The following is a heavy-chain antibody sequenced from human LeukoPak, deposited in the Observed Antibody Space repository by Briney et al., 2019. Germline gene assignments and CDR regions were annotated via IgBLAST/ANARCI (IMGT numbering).Heavy chain of an antibody. J-gene: IGHJ6*02. Sequence: GGSRRLSCAASRFTISSFAMTWVRQAPGKGLEWVSGIGDSGDSTSYADSVKGRFTIFRDNSKNTLYLQMNSLRAEDTAVYYCAKAMDLSLKYYYYGMDVWGQGTTVTVSS. V-gene: IGHV3-23*01. CDR1: RFTISSFA. CDR2: IGDSGDST. D-gene: IGHD3-16*02. CDR3: AKAMDLSLKYYYYGMDV.